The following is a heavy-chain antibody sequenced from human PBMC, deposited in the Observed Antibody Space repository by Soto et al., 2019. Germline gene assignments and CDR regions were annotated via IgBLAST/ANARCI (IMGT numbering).Heavy chain of an antibody. CDR3: ATSYGSGYRAFDY. CDR2: VNPILSMS. D-gene: IGHD3-10*01. V-gene: IGHV1-69*04. Sequence: QVQLVQSGAEVKRPGSSVKVSCKASGDTFSFYSINWLRQAPGLGLEWMGRVNPILSMSNYAQRFQGRVTMTADKSTITAYMELSGLRSEDTAMYYCATSYGSGYRAFDYWGQGALVTVSS. J-gene: IGHJ4*02. CDR1: GDTFSFYS.